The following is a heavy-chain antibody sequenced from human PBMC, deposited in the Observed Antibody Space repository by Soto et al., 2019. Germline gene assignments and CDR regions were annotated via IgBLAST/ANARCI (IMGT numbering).Heavy chain of an antibody. CDR3: AIGNPDWFDP. D-gene: IGHD1-1*01. CDR2: IYRGGIT. J-gene: IGHJ5*02. Sequence: SETLSLTCAVSGYSISSGLYWGWIRQPPGKGLEWIGTIYRGGITYYNPSLKSRVTISIDTSKNHFSLRLSSVTATDTAVYFCAIGNPDWFDPWGQGTLVTVS. CDR1: GYSISSGLY. V-gene: IGHV4-38-2*01.